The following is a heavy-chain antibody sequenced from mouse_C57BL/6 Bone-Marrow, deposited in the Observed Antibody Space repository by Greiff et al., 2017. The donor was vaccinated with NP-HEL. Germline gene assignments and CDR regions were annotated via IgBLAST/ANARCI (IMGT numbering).Heavy chain of an antibody. D-gene: IGHD4-1*01. Sequence: VQLQQSGAELARPGASVKMSCKASGYTFTSYTMHWVKQRPGQGLEWIGYINPSSGYTKYNQKFKDKATLTADKSSSTAYMQLSSLTSEDSAVYYGARRKAGRGPFDYWGQGTTLTVSS. CDR1: GYTFTSYT. CDR2: INPSSGYT. J-gene: IGHJ2*01. V-gene: IGHV1-4*01. CDR3: ARRKAGRGPFDY.